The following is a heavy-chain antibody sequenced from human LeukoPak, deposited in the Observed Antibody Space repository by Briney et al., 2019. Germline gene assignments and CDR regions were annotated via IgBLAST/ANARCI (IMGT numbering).Heavy chain of an antibody. CDR3: ARDGITMVRGVIRYYDY. CDR2: ISNSGETT. J-gene: IGHJ4*02. CDR1: GFTFTNYA. V-gene: IGHV3-23*01. D-gene: IGHD3-10*01. Sequence: GGSLRLSCAASGFTFTNYAMSWVRQAPGKGLDSVSSISNSGETTNYADSVKGRFTISRDNSKNTLYLQMNSLRAEDTAVYYCARDGITMVRGVIRYYDYWGQGTLVTVSS.